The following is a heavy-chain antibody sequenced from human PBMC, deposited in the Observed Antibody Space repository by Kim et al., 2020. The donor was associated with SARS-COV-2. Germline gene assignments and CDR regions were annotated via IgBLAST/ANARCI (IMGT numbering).Heavy chain of an antibody. Sequence: SRVTISVDTSKNQFSLKLSSVTAADTAVYYCARGPAGDIVVVPAAKPFDYWGQGTLVTVSS. J-gene: IGHJ4*02. V-gene: IGHV4-34*01. CDR3: ARGPAGDIVVVPAAKPFDY. D-gene: IGHD2-2*01.